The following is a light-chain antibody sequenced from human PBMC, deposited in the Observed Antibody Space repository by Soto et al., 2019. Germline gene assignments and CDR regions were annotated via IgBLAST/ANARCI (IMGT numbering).Light chain of an antibody. CDR1: NSDIGGYNY. V-gene: IGLV2-14*01. CDR2: EVS. Sequence: QSVLTQPASVSGSPGQSITISCTGSNSDIGGYNYVSWYQQHPGKAPKLLIYEVSTRPLGISNRFSGSKSGNTASLTISGLQAEDEAHYYCTSFTSSSTLVFGTGTKVTVL. CDR3: TSFTSSSTLV. J-gene: IGLJ1*01.